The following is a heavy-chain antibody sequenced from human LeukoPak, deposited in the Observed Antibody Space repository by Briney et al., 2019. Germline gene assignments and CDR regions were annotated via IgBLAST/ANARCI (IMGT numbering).Heavy chain of an antibody. J-gene: IGHJ4*02. Sequence: GGSLRLSCAASGFPFSNYAMTWVRQAPGRGLERVSGISDSGDRTYYADSVKGRFTISRDNSKNMLYLQMNSLRVEDTALYYCAKGLGTSGYHDYWGQGTLVTVSS. V-gene: IGHV3-23*01. CDR3: AKGLGTSGYHDY. D-gene: IGHD3-22*01. CDR2: ISDSGDRT. CDR1: GFPFSNYA.